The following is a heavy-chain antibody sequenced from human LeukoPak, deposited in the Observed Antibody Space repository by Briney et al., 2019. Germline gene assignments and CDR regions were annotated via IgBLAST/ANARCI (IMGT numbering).Heavy chain of an antibody. CDR2: IYTSGST. V-gene: IGHV4-59*10. CDR3: ARIVGATDYYYYGMDV. J-gene: IGHJ6*02. CDR1: GGSFSGYY. D-gene: IGHD1-26*01. Sequence: SETLSLTCAVYGGSFSGYYWSWIRQPAGKGLEWIGRIYTSGSTNYNPSLKSRVTMSVDTSKNQFSLKLSSVTAADTAVYYCARIVGATDYYYYGMDVWGQGTTVTVSS.